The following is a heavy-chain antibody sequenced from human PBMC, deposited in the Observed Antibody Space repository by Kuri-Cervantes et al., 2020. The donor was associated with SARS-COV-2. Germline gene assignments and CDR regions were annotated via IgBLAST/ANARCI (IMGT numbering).Heavy chain of an antibody. CDR2: ISFDEIDK. J-gene: IGHJ6*02. CDR3: AKEISTTGHRYFYGMDV. V-gene: IGHV3-30*18. D-gene: IGHD2/OR15-2a*01. Sequence: GESLKISCAASGFTFSKYAVHWLRQAPGKGLEWVAIISFDEIDKYYGDSVKGRFTISRDNSKNTLYLQMNSLRAEDTAVYYCAKEISTTGHRYFYGMDVWGQGTTVTVSS. CDR1: GFTFSKYA.